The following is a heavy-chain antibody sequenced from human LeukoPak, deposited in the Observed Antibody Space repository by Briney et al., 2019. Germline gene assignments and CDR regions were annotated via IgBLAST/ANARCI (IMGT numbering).Heavy chain of an antibody. CDR2: IEPDGNDK. D-gene: IGHD2-21*01. CDR1: GFSFSETW. J-gene: IGHJ4*02. V-gene: IGHV3-7*01. Sequence: PGGSLTLSCAASGFSFSETWMSWVRQAPGKGPEWVANIEPDGNDKGYVDSVKGRFTSSRDNAKNSLSLEMNSLRVEDTAVYYCARAYYWGQGILVTVSS. CDR3: ARAYY.